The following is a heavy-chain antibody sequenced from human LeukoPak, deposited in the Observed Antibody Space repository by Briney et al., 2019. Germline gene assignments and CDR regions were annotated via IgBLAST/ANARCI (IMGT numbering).Heavy chain of an antibody. CDR3: ARIPDGEFDY. CDR1: GGSFSGYY. CDR2: INHSGST. J-gene: IGHJ4*02. Sequence: PSETLSLTCAVYGGSFSGYYWSWIRQPPGKGLEWIGEINHSGSTNYNPSLKSRVTISVDTSKNQFSLKLSSVTAADTAVYYCARIPDGEFDYWGQGTLVTVSS. V-gene: IGHV4-34*01. D-gene: IGHD4-17*01.